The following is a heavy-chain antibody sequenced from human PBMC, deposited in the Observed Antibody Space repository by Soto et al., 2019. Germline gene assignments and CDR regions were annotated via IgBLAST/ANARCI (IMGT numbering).Heavy chain of an antibody. Sequence: QITLKESGPTLVKPTQTLTLTCTFSGFSLSTSGVGVGWIRQPPGKALEWLALIYWDDDKRYSPSLRSRLTITKDTSKNQVVLTMTNVDPVDTATYYCAHRHLAMAVFDYWGQGTLVTVSS. D-gene: IGHD6-19*01. J-gene: IGHJ4*02. V-gene: IGHV2-5*02. CDR3: AHRHLAMAVFDY. CDR1: GFSLSTSGVG. CDR2: IYWDDDK.